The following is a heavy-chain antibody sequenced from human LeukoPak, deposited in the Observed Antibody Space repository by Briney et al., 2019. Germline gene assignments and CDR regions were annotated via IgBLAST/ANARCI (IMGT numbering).Heavy chain of an antibody. Sequence: SETLSLTCTVSGGSINNYYWSWIRQPPGRALEWIGYIYYTGSTNSNPSLKSRVTISVDTSKNQFSLKLNSVTAADTAVYYCARVRRDSSSGGLIDYWGQGTLVTVSS. CDR2: IYYTGST. D-gene: IGHD6-6*01. CDR1: GGSINNYY. CDR3: ARVRRDSSSGGLIDY. V-gene: IGHV4-59*01. J-gene: IGHJ4*02.